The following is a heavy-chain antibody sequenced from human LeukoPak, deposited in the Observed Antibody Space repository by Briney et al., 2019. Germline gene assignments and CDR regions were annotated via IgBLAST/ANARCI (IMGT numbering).Heavy chain of an antibody. D-gene: IGHD3-22*01. CDR2: IAYDGTNI. CDR1: QFTFNNFP. CDR3: AREPYDISGYGMDV. J-gene: IGHJ6*02. Sequence: GGSLRLSCAASQFTFNNFPMHWVRQAPGKGLEWVATIAYDGTNIFYADSVRGRFTISRDNSKSALFLEMNSLRGEDTAVYYCAREPYDISGYGMDVWGQGTMVTVSS. V-gene: IGHV3-30-3*01.